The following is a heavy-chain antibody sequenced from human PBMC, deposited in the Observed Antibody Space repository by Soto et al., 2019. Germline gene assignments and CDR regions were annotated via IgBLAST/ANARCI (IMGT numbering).Heavy chain of an antibody. Sequence: PSETLSLTCTVSGGSINSGSYYWNWIRQHPGKGLEWIGYIHYTGITYQNPSLNSRVTMSLDTSKTNFSLKLTSLTCAATAVYYCAAKRIAPGQFDDYFGQGNLV. D-gene: IGHD2-21*01. CDR1: GGSINSGSYY. CDR2: IHYTGIT. CDR3: AAKRIAPGQFDDY. J-gene: IGHJ4*02. V-gene: IGHV4-31*03.